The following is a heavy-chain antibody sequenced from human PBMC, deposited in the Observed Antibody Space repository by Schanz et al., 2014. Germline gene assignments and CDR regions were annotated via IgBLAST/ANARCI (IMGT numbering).Heavy chain of an antibody. CDR2: INTKTGDP. V-gene: IGHV7-4-1*02. CDR3: ARGEANWGQY. J-gene: IGHJ4*02. D-gene: IGHD7-27*01. Sequence: QVQLGQSGSELKKPGASVKVSCKASGYTFINYAMNWVRQAPGQGLEWMGWINTKTGDPTYAQGFTGRFVFSLDTSVSTAYLQISFLKADDTAVFFCARGEANWGQYWGQGTLVTVSS. CDR1: GYTFINYA.